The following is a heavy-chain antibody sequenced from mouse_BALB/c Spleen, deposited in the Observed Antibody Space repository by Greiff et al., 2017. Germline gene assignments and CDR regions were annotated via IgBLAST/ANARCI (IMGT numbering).Heavy chain of an antibody. V-gene: IGHV5-12-1*01. J-gene: IGHJ2*01. D-gene: IGHD4-1*01. Sequence: EVQLVESGGGLVKPGGSLKLSCAVSGFAFSSYDMSWVRQTPEKRLEWVAYISSGGGSTYYPDTVKGRFTISRDNAKNTLYLQMRSLKSEDTAMYYCARGLGRDYWGQGTTLTVSS. CDR3: ARGLGRDY. CDR1: GFAFSSYD. CDR2: ISSGGGST.